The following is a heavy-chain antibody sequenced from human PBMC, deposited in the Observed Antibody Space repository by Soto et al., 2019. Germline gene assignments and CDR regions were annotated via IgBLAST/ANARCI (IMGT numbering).Heavy chain of an antibody. CDR1: GGSFSGHY. Sequence: QVQLQQWGAGPLRPLETLSLTCGVSGGSFSGHYWAWIRQSPGKGLEWMGEINDRGSINYNPSLKNRVSISVDTTKNHYSLNLRSVTAADTAVYYCAVECHDILTGPPWVWYFDLWGRGTLVTVSS. J-gene: IGHJ2*01. V-gene: IGHV4-34*01. CDR3: AVECHDILTGPPWVWYFDL. D-gene: IGHD3-9*01. CDR2: INDRGSI.